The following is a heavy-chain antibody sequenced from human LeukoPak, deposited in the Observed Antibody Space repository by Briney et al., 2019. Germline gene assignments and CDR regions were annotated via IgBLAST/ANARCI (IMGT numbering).Heavy chain of an antibody. Sequence: GGSLRLSCAASGFTFSSYSMNWVRQAPGKGLEWVSSISSSSSYIYYADSVKGRFTISRDNAKSSLYLQMNSLRAEDTAVYYCARGKSSTSWIKYYYYGMDVWGQGTTVTVSS. CDR3: ARGKSSTSWIKYYYYGMDV. CDR1: GFTFSSYS. J-gene: IGHJ6*02. V-gene: IGHV3-21*01. D-gene: IGHD2-2*01. CDR2: ISSSSSYI.